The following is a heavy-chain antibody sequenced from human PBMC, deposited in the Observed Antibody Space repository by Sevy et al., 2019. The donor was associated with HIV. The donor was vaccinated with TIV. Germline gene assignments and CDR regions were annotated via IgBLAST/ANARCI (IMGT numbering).Heavy chain of an antibody. V-gene: IGHV2-5*02. CDR2: TYGDDDK. J-gene: IGHJ4*02. D-gene: IGHD2-21*01. CDR1: GFSLSTNGVA. Sequence: SGPTLVKPTQTLTLTCTFSGFSLSTNGVAVGWIRQPPGKALEWLALTYGDDDKRYSPSLKSRLTITKDTSKNQVVLTMTYMDPVDTATYYCAHKGAGGSPTYYYLDYWGQGTLVTVSS. CDR3: AHKGAGGSPTYYYLDY.